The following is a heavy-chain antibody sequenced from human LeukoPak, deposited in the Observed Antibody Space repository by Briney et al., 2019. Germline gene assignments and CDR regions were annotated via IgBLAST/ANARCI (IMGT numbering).Heavy chain of an antibody. J-gene: IGHJ6*03. CDR2: IYYGGST. Sequence: SETLSLTCTVSGGSISSYYWSWIREPPGKGLEWIGYIYYGGSTNYNTSLKSRVTISVDTSKNQFSLKLSSVTAADTAVYYCATASNYGYYYYYMDVWGKGTTITVSS. CDR1: GGSISSYY. CDR3: ATASNYGYYYYYMDV. D-gene: IGHD4-11*01. V-gene: IGHV4-59*01.